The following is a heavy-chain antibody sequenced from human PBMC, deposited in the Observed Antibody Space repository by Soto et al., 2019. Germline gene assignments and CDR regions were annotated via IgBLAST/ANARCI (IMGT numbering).Heavy chain of an antibody. J-gene: IGHJ5*02. V-gene: IGHV3-33*01. CDR2: IWYDGSNK. Sequence: SLRLSCAASGFIFSSYGMHWVRQAPGKGLEWVAVIWYDGSNKYYADSVKGRFTISRDNSKNTLYLQMNSLRAEDTAVYYCARDLVAMATDWFDPWGQGTLVTVSS. CDR3: ARDLVAMATDWFDP. D-gene: IGHD5-18*01. CDR1: GFIFSSYG.